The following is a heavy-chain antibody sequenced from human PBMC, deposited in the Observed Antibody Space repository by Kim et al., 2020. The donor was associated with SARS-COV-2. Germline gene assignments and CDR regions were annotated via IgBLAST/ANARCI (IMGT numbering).Heavy chain of an antibody. CDR1: GFSLSISGVG. Sequence: SGPTLVNPTQTLTLTCTFSGFSLSISGVGVGWIRQPPGKALEWLALIYWDDDKRYSPSLKSRLTISKDTSKNQVVLTMTNMDPVDTATYYCARRQHSSSWSDWFDPWGQGTLVTVSS. D-gene: IGHD6-13*01. CDR2: IYWDDDK. CDR3: ARRQHSSSWSDWFDP. J-gene: IGHJ5*02. V-gene: IGHV2-5*02.